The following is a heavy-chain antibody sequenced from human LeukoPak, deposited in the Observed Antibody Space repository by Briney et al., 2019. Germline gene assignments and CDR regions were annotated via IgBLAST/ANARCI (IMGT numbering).Heavy chain of an antibody. J-gene: IGHJ4*02. Sequence: GRSLRLSCAASGFIFSDYGIHWVRQAPGKGLEWVAVIWNDGTIKDYAESVKGRFTVSRDNSKNTLYLQMDSLRAEDTAVYYCAKDETLFHYFGYWGQGAPVTVSS. D-gene: IGHD3-10*02. CDR3: AKDETLFHYFGY. CDR1: GFIFSDYG. V-gene: IGHV3-33*06. CDR2: IWNDGTIK.